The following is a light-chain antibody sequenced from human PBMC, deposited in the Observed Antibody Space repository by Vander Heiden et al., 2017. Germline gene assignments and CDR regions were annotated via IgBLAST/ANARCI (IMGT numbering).Light chain of an antibody. CDR1: SSNIGSNT. CDR2: NYN. V-gene: IGLV1-44*01. CDR3: AAWDDNLNAYV. J-gene: IGLJ1*01. Sequence: QSVLTQPPSASGTPGQRVTISCSGSSSNIGSNTVTWYQQLPGTAPKLLIYNYNQRPSGVPDRFSGSKSGTSASLAISGLQSEDEADYFCAAWDDNLNAYVFGTGTKVTVL.